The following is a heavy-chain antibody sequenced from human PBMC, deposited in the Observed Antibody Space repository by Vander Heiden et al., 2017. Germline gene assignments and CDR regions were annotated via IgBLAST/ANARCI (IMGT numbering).Heavy chain of an antibody. D-gene: IGHD1-1*01. CDR2: IKEDGSEI. CDR3: ARVKCVQLERRWVCWFDP. CDR1: GFTFSSYL. J-gene: IGHJ5*02. Sequence: EVQLVESGGGVVQPGGSLRLSCAASGFTFSSYLMSWVRQAPGKGLEGLANIKEDGSEIYYVDSVKGRFTISRDNAKNSLYLQMNSLRAEDTAVYYCARVKCVQLERRWVCWFDPWGQGTLVTVSS. V-gene: IGHV3-7*01.